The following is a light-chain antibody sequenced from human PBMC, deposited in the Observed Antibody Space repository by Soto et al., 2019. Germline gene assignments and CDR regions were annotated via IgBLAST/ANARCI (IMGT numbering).Light chain of an antibody. J-gene: IGKJ5*01. CDR2: DVS. Sequence: AIQVTQSPSSLSASVGDRVTITCRASQDIRGALAWYQQKPGKAPKLLIFDVSTLETGVPARFSGGGSGTEFTLTISSLQPEDFGTYFCQQINSYPIIFGHGTRLEIK. CDR1: QDIRGA. CDR3: QQINSYPII. V-gene: IGKV1-13*02.